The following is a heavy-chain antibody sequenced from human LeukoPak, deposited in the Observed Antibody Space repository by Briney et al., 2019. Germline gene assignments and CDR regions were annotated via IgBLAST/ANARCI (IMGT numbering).Heavy chain of an antibody. J-gene: IGHJ4*02. CDR1: GYTFTSYG. D-gene: IGHD2-21*02. V-gene: IGHV1-18*01. Sequence: ASVKVSCKASGYTFTSYGISWVRQAPGQGLEWMGWISAYNGNTNYAQKLQGRVTMTTDTSTSTAYMELRSLRSDDTAVYYSARVGYCGGDCYRLATIPFDYWGQGTLVTVSS. CDR2: ISAYNGNT. CDR3: ARVGYCGGDCYRLATIPFDY.